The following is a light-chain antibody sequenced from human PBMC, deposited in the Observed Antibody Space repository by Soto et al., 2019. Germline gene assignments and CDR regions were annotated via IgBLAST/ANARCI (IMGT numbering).Light chain of an antibody. CDR3: QQTYRTPT. CDR2: STS. J-gene: IGKJ1*01. V-gene: IGKV1-39*01. CDR1: QSIDTY. Sequence: IQMTQSPSSLSASVGDRVTITCRASQSIDTYLNWYQQRPGKAPNLLIYSTSTLQSGVPSRFRGSGSGTDFTLTISSLQPEDVATYYCQQTYRTPTFGQGTKV.